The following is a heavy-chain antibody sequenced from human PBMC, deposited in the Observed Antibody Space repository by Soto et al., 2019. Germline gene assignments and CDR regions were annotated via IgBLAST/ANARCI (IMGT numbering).Heavy chain of an antibody. V-gene: IGHV3-30*18. CDR1: GFTFSSYG. D-gene: IGHD5-18*01. CDR2: ISYDGNNK. CDR3: AKTDRKLPLWFTIGDV. Sequence: HPGGSLRLSCAASGFTFSSYGMHWVRQAPGKGLEWVAVISYDGNNKYYADSVKGRFIVSRDNPKNTLYLQMSRLKPEDTAVYYCAKTDRKLPLWFTIGDVWGQGTTVTVSS. J-gene: IGHJ6*02.